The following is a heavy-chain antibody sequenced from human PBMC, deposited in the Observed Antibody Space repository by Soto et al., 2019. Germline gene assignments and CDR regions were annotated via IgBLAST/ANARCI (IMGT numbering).Heavy chain of an antibody. V-gene: IGHV3-21*06. J-gene: IGHJ4*02. CDR3: ARDIASPGGDYFDS. D-gene: IGHD2-21*01. Sequence: EVQLVESGGGLVKAGGSLRLFCTASGFTFRNYNMNWVRQAPGKGLEWVSSISTGGAYMFYADSVKGRFTISRDNAQNSLLLQIDSPREEDTAVYYCARDIASPGGDYFDSWGQGTLVTVSS. CDR1: GFTFRNYN. CDR2: ISTGGAYM.